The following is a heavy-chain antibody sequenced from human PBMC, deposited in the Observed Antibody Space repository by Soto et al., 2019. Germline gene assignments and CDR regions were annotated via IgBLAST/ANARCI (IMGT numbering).Heavy chain of an antibody. Sequence: GGSLRLSCAASGFTFSSYNMNWVRRAPGKGLEWISYISHSGSPKYYADSVKGRFTISRDNAKNSLYPQMNSLRDQDTAVYYSARGQYRMDVWGQGTTVTVSS. CDR1: GFTFSSYN. V-gene: IGHV3-48*02. CDR3: ARGQYRMDV. J-gene: IGHJ6*02. CDR2: ISHSGSPK.